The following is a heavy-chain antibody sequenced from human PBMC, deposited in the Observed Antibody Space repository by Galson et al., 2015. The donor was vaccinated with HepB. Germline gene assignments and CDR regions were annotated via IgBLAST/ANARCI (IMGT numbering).Heavy chain of an antibody. D-gene: IGHD1/OR15-1a*01. V-gene: IGHV3-30*02. J-gene: IGHJ2*01. Sequence: SLRLSCAASGFTFSRHGMAWVRQAPGKGLEWVAFIRYDGSNKYYVDSVKGRFTISRDNPKNTLYLQMNSLRAEDTAVYYCAKDKNSYYWYFDLWGRGTLVTVSS. CDR3: AKDKNSYYWYFDL. CDR2: IRYDGSNK. CDR1: GFTFSRHG.